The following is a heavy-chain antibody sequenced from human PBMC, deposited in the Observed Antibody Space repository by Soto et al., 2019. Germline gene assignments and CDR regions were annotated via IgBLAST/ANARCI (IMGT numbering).Heavy chain of an antibody. V-gene: IGHV5-51*01. CDR3: ARQHGVDPAHGCIDP. CDR1: GYSFATYW. CDR2: IYPGDSDT. D-gene: IGHD2-8*01. J-gene: IGHJ5*02. Sequence: GESLKISGKASGYSFATYWIGWVRQMPGKGLEWMGIIYPGDSDTMYSPSFQGQVIISADLSSTTTYLQWSSLKASDTAIYYCARQHGVDPAHGCIDPWGQGPLVTVSS.